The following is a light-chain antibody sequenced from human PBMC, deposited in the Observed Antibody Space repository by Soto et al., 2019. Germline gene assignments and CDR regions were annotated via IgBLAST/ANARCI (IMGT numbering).Light chain of an antibody. V-gene: IGKV4-1*01. J-gene: IGKJ1*01. CDR3: QQYYGTPRT. CDR2: GAS. CDR1: QSVLYSSNNKNY. Sequence: DIVMTQSPDSLAVSLGGWATINCKSSQSVLYSSNNKNYLAWYQQKPGQPPKLLIYGASTQESGVPDRFSGSGSGTDFTLTISRLQAEDVAVYYCQQYYGTPRTFGQGTKVEIK.